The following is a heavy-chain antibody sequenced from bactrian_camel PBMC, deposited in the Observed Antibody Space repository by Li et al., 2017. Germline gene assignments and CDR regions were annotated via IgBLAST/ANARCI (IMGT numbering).Heavy chain of an antibody. D-gene: IGHD5*01. CDR1: GYTLPMN. CDR3: AASWGMTAIAAFDRIAQDDFGY. CDR2: ITGDGRT. Sequence: HVQLVESGGGSVQAGGSLRLSCVASGYTLPMNMGWFRRLPGQEREGVAAITGDGRTDYADSVKGRFTISFDNAEKILYLEMNNLNVEDTATYRCAASWGMTAIAAFDRIAQDDFGYWGEGTQVTVS. V-gene: IGHV3S53*01. J-gene: IGHJ6*01.